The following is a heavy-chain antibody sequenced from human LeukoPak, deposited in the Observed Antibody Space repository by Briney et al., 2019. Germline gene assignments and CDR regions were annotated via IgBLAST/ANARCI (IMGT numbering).Heavy chain of an antibody. Sequence: GASVKVSCKASGYTFTGYYMHWVRQAPGQGLEWMGWINPNSGGTNYAQKFQGRVTMTTDTSTSTAYMELRSLRSDDTAVYYCARVRAAGDFDYWGQGTLVTVSS. J-gene: IGHJ4*02. D-gene: IGHD6-13*01. CDR3: ARVRAAGDFDY. V-gene: IGHV1-2*02. CDR1: GYTFTGYY. CDR2: INPNSGGT.